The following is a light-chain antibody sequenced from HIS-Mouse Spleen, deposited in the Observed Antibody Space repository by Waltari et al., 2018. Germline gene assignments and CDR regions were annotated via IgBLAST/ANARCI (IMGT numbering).Light chain of an antibody. Sequence: QSALTQPRSVSGSPGQPATISCPGTRSDVGGYNDVPWYQQHPGKAPNLMIYDVSKRPSGVPDRFSGSKSGNTASLTISGLQAEDEADYYCCSYAGSYTWVFGGGTKLTVL. CDR2: DVS. V-gene: IGLV2-11*01. CDR1: RSDVGGYND. J-gene: IGLJ3*02. CDR3: CSYAGSYTWV.